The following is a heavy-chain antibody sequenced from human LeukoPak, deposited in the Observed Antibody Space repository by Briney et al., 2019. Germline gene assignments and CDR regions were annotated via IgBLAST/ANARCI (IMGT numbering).Heavy chain of an antibody. CDR1: GGSISSYY. CDR2: INTSGSI. V-gene: IGHV4-4*07. CDR3: ARGQSTLKFDY. Sequence: PSETLSLTCTVSGGSISSYYWTWIRQPAGRGLEWIGRINTSGSINFNPSLKSRVTMSVDTSKNQFSLKVSFVTAADTAVYYCARGQSTLKFDYWGQGMLVTVSS. D-gene: IGHD2/OR15-2a*01. J-gene: IGHJ4*02.